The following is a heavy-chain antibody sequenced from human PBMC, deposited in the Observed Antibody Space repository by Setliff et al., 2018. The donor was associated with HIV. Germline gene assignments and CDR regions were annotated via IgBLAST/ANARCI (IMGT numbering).Heavy chain of an antibody. D-gene: IGHD6-13*01. CDR1: GGSFSTYY. Sequence: SETLSLTCTVSGGSFSTYYWSWIRQPAGEGLEYIGRVHSTGTTIYNPSLKSRVTMSVDTSKNQLSLKLRSVTAADTAVYYCARALTKQLVLGTSREYYFDSWGLGALVTVSS. CDR3: ARALTKQLVLGTSREYYFDS. V-gene: IGHV4-4*07. CDR2: VHSTGTT. J-gene: IGHJ4*02.